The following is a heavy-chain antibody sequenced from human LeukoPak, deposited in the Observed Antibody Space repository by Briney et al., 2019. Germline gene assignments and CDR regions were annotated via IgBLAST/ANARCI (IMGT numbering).Heavy chain of an antibody. J-gene: IGHJ4*02. V-gene: IGHV3-23*01. CDR1: GFTFSSYA. D-gene: IGHD2-15*01. CDR2: ISGSGGST. CDR3: AKDRGVKKYCSGGSCYVFDY. Sequence: GGSLRLSCAAAGFTFSSYAMSWVRQAPGKGLEWVSAISGSGGSTYYADSVKGRFTISRDNSKNTLYLQMNSLRAEDTAVYYCAKDRGVKKYCSGGSCYVFDYWGQGTLVTVSS.